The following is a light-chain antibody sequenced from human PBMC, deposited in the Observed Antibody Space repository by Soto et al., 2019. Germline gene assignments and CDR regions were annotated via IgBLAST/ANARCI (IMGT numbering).Light chain of an antibody. J-gene: IGLJ3*02. CDR1: SSDVATYNY. Sequence: QSVLTQPASVSGSPGQSITISCTGTSSDVATYNYVSWYQHYPGKAPKLIIYEVTNRPSGVSDRFSGSRSGNTASLTISGLQSEDEGDYYCSAYTARSTLVFGGGTKVTVL. V-gene: IGLV2-14*01. CDR2: EVT. CDR3: SAYTARSTLV.